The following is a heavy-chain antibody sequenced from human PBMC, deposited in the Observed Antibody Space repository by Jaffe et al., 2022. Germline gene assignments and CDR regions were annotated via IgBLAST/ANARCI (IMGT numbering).Heavy chain of an antibody. D-gene: IGHD1-7*01. Sequence: EVQLLESGGGLVQPGGSLRLSCAASEFTFSSYTMTWVRQAPGKGLEWVSVIGGGGATSYYADSVKGRFTISRDNSRNTLYLQMNSLRADDTAVYFCARAPGTPFYYMDVWGKGTTVTVSS. CDR2: IGGGGATS. V-gene: IGHV3-23*01. CDR3: ARAPGTPFYYMDV. CDR1: EFTFSSYT. J-gene: IGHJ6*03.